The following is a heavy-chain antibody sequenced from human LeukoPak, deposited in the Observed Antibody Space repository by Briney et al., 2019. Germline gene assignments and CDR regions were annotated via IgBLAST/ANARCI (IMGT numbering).Heavy chain of an antibody. CDR3: ARGITMSEFDY. J-gene: IGHJ4*02. D-gene: IGHD3-22*01. Sequence: SETLSLTCSVSDDSITMYYWTWIRQPPGKGLEWIGYVDHTGSTNFNPSLNGRVSISRDTTKNLFSLRLRSVTAADTAVYYCARGITMSEFDYWGQGTLVTVSS. V-gene: IGHV4-59*01. CDR1: DDSITMYY. CDR2: VDHTGST.